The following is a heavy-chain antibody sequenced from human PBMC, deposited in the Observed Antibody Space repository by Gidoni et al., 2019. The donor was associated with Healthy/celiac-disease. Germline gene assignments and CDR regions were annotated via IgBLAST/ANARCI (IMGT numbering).Heavy chain of an antibody. V-gene: IGHV3-33*01. CDR1: GFPFSSYG. CDR2: IWYDGSNK. J-gene: IGHJ6*02. CDR3: AYQVVPAAPGGYGMDV. D-gene: IGHD2-2*01. Sequence: QVQLVESGGGVVQPGRSLSLPCAASGFPFSSYGMHWVRQAPGKGRAWVAVIWYDGSNKYYADSVKGRFTISRDNSKNTLYLQMNSLRAEDTAVYYCAYQVVPAAPGGYGMDVWGQGTTVTVSS.